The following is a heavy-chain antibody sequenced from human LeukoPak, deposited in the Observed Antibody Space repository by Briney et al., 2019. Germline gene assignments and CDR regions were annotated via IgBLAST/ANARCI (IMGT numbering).Heavy chain of an antibody. Sequence: SQTLSLTCTVSGGSISSSSYYWGWIRQPPGKGLEWIGSIYYSGSTYYNPSLKSRVTISVDTSKNQFSLKLSSVTAADTAVYYCARVEKESSWSHYFDYWGQGTLVTVSS. CDR3: ARVEKESSWSHYFDY. J-gene: IGHJ4*02. D-gene: IGHD6-13*01. CDR2: IYYSGST. V-gene: IGHV4-39*07. CDR1: GGSISSSSYY.